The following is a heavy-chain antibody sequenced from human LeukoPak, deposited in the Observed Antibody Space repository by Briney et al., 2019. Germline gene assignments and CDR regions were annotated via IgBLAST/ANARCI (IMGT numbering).Heavy chain of an antibody. CDR2: INWNGSST. CDR3: ARNAVAGTFYYYMDV. J-gene: IGHJ6*03. CDR1: GFTFDDYS. D-gene: IGHD6-19*01. Sequence: GGSLRLSCAPPGFTFDDYSMSWVRQTPGKGLEWVSGINWNGSSTGYADSVKGRFTISRDNDKNSLYLQMNSLRAEDTALYHCARNAVAGTFYYYMDVWGKGTTVTVSS. V-gene: IGHV3-20*01.